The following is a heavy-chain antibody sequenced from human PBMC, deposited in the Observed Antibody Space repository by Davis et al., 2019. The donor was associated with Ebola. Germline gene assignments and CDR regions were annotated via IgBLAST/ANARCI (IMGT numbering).Heavy chain of an antibody. D-gene: IGHD5-12*01. CDR3: ARVDIVAKYYYYGMDV. Sequence: SVPLSCKASPGTFSSYAISWVRQAPRQGLEWMGGIIPIFGTANYAQKFQGRVTITADESTSTAYMELSSLRSEDTAVYYCARVDIVAKYYYYGMDVWGQGTTVTVSS. J-gene: IGHJ6*02. CDR1: PGTFSSYA. V-gene: IGHV1-69*13. CDR2: IIPIFGTA.